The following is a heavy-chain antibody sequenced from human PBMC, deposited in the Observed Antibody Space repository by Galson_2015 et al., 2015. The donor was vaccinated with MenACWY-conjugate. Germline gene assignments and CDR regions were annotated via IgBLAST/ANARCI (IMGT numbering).Heavy chain of an antibody. D-gene: IGHD3-16*01. V-gene: IGHV3-74*01. CDR2: INSDGSAA. CDR3: ARSGVGFGERWLDP. J-gene: IGHJ5*02. CDR1: GFTFSRYW. Sequence: SLRLSCAASGFTFSRYWMHWVRQSPGKGLVWVSRINSDGSAADYADSVKGRFTISGDNSQNTVYLQMNSLRAEDTAMYYCARSGVGFGERWLDPWGQGTLVTVSS.